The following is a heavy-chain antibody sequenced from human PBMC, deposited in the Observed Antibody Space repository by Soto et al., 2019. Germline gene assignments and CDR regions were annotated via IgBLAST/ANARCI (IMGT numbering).Heavy chain of an antibody. CDR1: GFTFSYYW. V-gene: IGHV3-74*01. CDR2: IHSDGSST. CDR3: ARGDRGAFDL. D-gene: IGHD1-26*01. J-gene: IGHJ3*01. Sequence: EVQLLESGGGLVQPGESLRLSCAASGFTFSYYWMHWVRQAPGMGLVWVSRIHSDGSSTTYADSVKGRFTISRDNPRNTLYLQMNSLRAEDTAVYYCARGDRGAFDLWGQGTVLTVSS.